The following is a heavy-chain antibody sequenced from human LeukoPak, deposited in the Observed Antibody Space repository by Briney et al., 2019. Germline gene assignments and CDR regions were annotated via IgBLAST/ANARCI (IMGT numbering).Heavy chain of an antibody. Sequence: PGRSLRLSCAAPGFTFSSYAMHWVRQAPGKGLEWVAVISYDGSNKYYADSVKGRFTISRDNSKNTLYLQMNSLRAEDTAVYYCARDGQRYYGSGSYLDVWGQGTTVTVSS. CDR2: ISYDGSNK. V-gene: IGHV3-30*04. D-gene: IGHD3-10*01. CDR1: GFTFSSYA. J-gene: IGHJ6*02. CDR3: ARDGQRYYGSGSYLDV.